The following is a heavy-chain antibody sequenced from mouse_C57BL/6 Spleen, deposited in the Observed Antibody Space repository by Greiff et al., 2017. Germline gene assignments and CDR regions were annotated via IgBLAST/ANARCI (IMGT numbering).Heavy chain of an antibody. D-gene: IGHD2-1*01. V-gene: IGHV2-2*01. J-gene: IGHJ2*01. CDR1: GFSLTSYG. Sequence: VKLQESGPGLVQPSQSLSITCTVSGFSLTSYGVHWVRQSPGKGLEWLGVIWGGGSTDYNAAFISRLSISKDNSKSQVCFKMNSLQADDTAIYYCARNYGNYERVFFGYWGQGTTLTVSS. CDR2: IWGGGST. CDR3: ARNYGNYERVFFGY.